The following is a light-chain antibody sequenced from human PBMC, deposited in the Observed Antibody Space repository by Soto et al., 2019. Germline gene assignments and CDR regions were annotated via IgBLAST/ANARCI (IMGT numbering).Light chain of an antibody. CDR1: SGHSNYI. CDR3: QTWGINILV. Sequence: QLVLTQSSSASASLGSSVKLTCTLSSGHSNYIIAWHHQQPGKAPRYLKKLDIGGSYNKGSGGHDRFSGSSSGADRYLTISTLQFEDEADYYCQTWGINILVFGGGTKLTVL. J-gene: IGLJ2*01. V-gene: IGLV4-60*02. CDR2: LDIGGSY.